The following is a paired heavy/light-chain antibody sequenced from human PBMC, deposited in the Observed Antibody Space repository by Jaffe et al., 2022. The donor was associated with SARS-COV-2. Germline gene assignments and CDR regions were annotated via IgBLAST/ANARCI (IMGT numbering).Heavy chain of an antibody. CDR3: AKNDGDWPLSNDY. CDR2: ISGSGYSA. D-gene: IGHD2-21*02. Sequence: EMQLLESGGNLAQPGGSLRLSCAASGFTFSNYAMTWVRQAPGKGLEWVSSISGSGYSAYYVDSVKGRFTISRDNSKNTLYLQMNSLRAEDTARYYCAKNDGDWPLSNDYWGQGTLVTVSS. V-gene: IGHV3-23*01. J-gene: IGHJ4*02. CDR1: GFTFSNYA.
Light chain of an antibody. CDR2: GAS. CDR1: QSIATK. J-gene: IGKJ2*01. CDR3: QHYNSWPYT. Sequence: EIVMTQSPATLSVSPGERATLSCRASQSIATKLAWYQHKPGRAPRLLIYGASTRATAIPARFSGSGSGTEFTLTISSLQSEDFAVYYCQHYNSWPYTFGQGTKLEIK. V-gene: IGKV3-15*01.